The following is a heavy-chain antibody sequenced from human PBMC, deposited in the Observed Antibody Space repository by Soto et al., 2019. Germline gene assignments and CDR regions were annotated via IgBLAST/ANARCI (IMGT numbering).Heavy chain of an antibody. J-gene: IGHJ6*01. D-gene: IGHD1-26*01. Sequence: SETLCLTCIVSGGSISIGAYCWGWIRQHPGKGLEWIGYIYYSGSTYYNPSLKSRVTISVDTSKNQFSLKLSSVTAADTAVYYCAREATYNYYGMDVWGQGTTVTFSS. CDR3: AREATYNYYGMDV. V-gene: IGHV4-31*03. CDR2: IYYSGST. CDR1: GGSISIGAYC.